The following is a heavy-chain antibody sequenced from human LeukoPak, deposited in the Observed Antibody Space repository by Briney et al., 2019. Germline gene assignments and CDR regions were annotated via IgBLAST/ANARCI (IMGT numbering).Heavy chain of an antibody. CDR3: ARDPHGCSGGSCSLRGREADY. CDR2: ISSSSSYI. D-gene: IGHD2-15*01. J-gene: IGHJ4*02. Sequence: GGSLRLSCAASGFTFSSYSMNWVRQAPGKGLEWVSSISSSSSYIYYADSVKGRFTISRDNAKNSLYLQMNSLRAEDTAVYYCARDPHGCSGGSCSLRGREADYWGQGTLVTVSS. V-gene: IGHV3-21*01. CDR1: GFTFSSYS.